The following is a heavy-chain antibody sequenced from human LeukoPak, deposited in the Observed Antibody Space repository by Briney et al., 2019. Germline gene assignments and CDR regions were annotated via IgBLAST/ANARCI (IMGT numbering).Heavy chain of an antibody. V-gene: IGHV4-59*08. D-gene: IGHD3-10*01. CDR1: GGFISSYY. J-gene: IGHJ5*02. CDR2: IYYSGST. Sequence: SETLSLTCTVSGGFISSYYWSWIRQPPGKGLEWIGYIYYSGSTNYNPSLKSRVTISVDTSKNQFSLKLSSVTAADTAVYYCARVWFAEFNWFDPWGQGTLVTVSS. CDR3: ARVWFAEFNWFDP.